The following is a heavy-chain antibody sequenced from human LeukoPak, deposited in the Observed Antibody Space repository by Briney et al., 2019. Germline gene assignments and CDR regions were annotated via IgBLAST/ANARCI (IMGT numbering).Heavy chain of an antibody. CDR1: GVTFSSYG. CDR2: IWYDGSNK. J-gene: IGHJ5*02. D-gene: IGHD3-10*01. Sequence: PWGSLRLSCAASGVTFSSYGMHWVRQAPGKGLEWVAVIWYDGSNKYYADSVKGRFTISRDNSKNTLYLQMNSLRAEDTAVYYCARIPGWGVISAWGQGTLVTVSS. V-gene: IGHV3-33*01. CDR3: ARIPGWGVISA.